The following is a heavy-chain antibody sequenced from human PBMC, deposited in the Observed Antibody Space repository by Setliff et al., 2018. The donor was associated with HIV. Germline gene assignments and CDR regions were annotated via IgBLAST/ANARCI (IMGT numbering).Heavy chain of an antibody. J-gene: IGHJ3*02. D-gene: IGHD2-2*01. CDR2: ISNSGKT. Sequence: PSETLSLTCTVSGGSFTSRSYYWGWIRQPPGKGLEWIGSISNSGKTYYNPSLNSRVTLSADTSKNQLSLRLSSVTAVDTGVYYCAKTVPHSTAQDAFDIWGQGTMVTVSS. CDR3: AKTVPHSTAQDAFDI. CDR1: GGSFTSRSYY. V-gene: IGHV4-39*07.